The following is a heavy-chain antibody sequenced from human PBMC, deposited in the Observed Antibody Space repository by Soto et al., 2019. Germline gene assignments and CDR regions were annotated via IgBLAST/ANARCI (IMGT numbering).Heavy chain of an antibody. CDR3: ARDGGFSLGLGNYFDY. D-gene: IGHD3-9*01. CDR1: GFTFSSYG. J-gene: IGHJ4*02. Sequence: GGSLRLSCAASGFTFSSYGMHWVRQAPGKGMEWVAVIWYDGSNKYYADSVKGRFTISRDNSKNTLYLQMNSLRAEDTAVYYCARDGGFSLGLGNYFDYWGQGTLVTVSS. CDR2: IWYDGSNK. V-gene: IGHV3-33*01.